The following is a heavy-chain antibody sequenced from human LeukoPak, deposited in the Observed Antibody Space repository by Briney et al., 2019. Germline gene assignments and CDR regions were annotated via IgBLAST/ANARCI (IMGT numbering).Heavy chain of an antibody. Sequence: GGSLRLSCAASGFIFSRYEMNWVRQAPGKGLEWVSYISSSGSTIYYADSVKGRFTMSRDNAKNSLYLQMNSLRAEDTAFYYCARGDYVPYFDYWGQGTLVTVSS. CDR2: ISSSGSTI. J-gene: IGHJ4*02. V-gene: IGHV3-48*03. D-gene: IGHD4-17*01. CDR1: GFIFSRYE. CDR3: ARGDYVPYFDY.